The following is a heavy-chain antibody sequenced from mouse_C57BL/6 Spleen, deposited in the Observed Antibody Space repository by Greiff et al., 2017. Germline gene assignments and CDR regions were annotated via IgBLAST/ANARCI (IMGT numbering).Heavy chain of an antibody. CDR2: IWSGGST. CDR1: GFSLTSYG. CDR3: ARNDDYYWYFDV. J-gene: IGHJ1*03. V-gene: IGHV2-2*01. Sequence: VQRVESGPGLVQPSQSLSITCTVSGFSLTSYGVHWVRQSPGKGLEWLGVIWSGGSTDYNAAFISRLSISKDNSKSQVFFKMNSLQADDTAIYYCARNDDYYWYFDVWGTGTTVTVSS. D-gene: IGHD2-4*01.